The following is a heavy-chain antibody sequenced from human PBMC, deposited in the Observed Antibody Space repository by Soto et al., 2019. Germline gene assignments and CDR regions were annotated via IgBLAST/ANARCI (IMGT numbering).Heavy chain of an antibody. CDR3: ARVFYYASSGYYGNWFDP. D-gene: IGHD3-22*01. J-gene: IGHJ5*02. CDR1: GGPFSSYA. V-gene: IGHV1-69*01. CDR2: IIHIFGTA. Sequence: SVKVSCKASGGPFSSYAISWVRLAPGQGLEWMGGIIHIFGTANYAQKFQGRVTITADESTSTAYMELSSLRSEDTAVYYCARVFYYASSGYYGNWFDPWGQGTLVTVSS.